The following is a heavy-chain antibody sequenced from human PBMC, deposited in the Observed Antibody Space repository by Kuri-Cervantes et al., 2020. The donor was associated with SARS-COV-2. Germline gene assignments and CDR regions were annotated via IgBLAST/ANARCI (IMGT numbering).Heavy chain of an antibody. CDR1: GFNFSRTD. Sequence: GESLKISCAASGFNFSRTDMHWVRQAPGKGLEWVAVISYDGSNKYYADSVKGRFTISRDNSKNTLYLQMNSLRAEDTAVYYCAKDRRGYGDYEALDYWAQGTLVTVSS. CDR3: AKDRRGYGDYEALDY. D-gene: IGHD4-17*01. CDR2: ISYDGSNK. V-gene: IGHV3-30*18. J-gene: IGHJ4*02.